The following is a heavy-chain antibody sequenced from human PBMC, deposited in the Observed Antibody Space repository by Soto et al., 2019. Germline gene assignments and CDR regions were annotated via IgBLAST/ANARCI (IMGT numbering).Heavy chain of an antibody. CDR1: GYTFTIYG. CDR3: ARGSVWEYYYMDV. V-gene: IGHV1-2*02. CDR2: INPNSGGT. J-gene: IGHJ6*03. Sequence: ASVKVSCKASGYTFTIYGINWVRQAPGQGLEWMGWINPNSGGTNYAQKFQGGVTMTRDTSISTAYMELSRLRSDDTAVYYCARGSVWEYYYMDVWGKGTTVTVSS. D-gene: IGHD1-26*01.